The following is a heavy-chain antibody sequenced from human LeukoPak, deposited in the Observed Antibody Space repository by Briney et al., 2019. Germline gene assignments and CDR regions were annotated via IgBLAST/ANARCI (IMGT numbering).Heavy chain of an antibody. D-gene: IGHD1-1*01. CDR3: ARAQDIFGTSVDGWFDP. J-gene: IGHJ5*02. CDR2: ISSDGSST. Sequence: QPGGSLRLSCAASGFTFSSYYMHWVRQAPGKGLVWVSSISSDGSSTTYADSVKGRFTISRDNAKNTLYLQMNSLRDEDTAVYSCARAQDIFGTSVDGWFDPWGQGTLVTVSS. CDR1: GFTFSSYY. V-gene: IGHV3-74*03.